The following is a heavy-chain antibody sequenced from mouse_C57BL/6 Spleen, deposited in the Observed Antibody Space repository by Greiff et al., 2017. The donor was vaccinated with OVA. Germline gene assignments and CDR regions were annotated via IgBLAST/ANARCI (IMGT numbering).Heavy chain of an antibody. V-gene: IGHV2-2*01. J-gene: IGHJ3*01. CDR3: ARNSDYYGSSFAY. CDR1: GFSLTSYG. CDR2: IWSGGST. D-gene: IGHD1-1*01. Sequence: VQLVESGPGLVQPSQSLSITCTVSGFSLTSYGVHWVRQSPGKGLEWLGVIWSGGSTDYNAAFISRLSISKDNSKSQVFFKMNSLQADDTAIYYCARNSDYYGSSFAYWGQGTLVTVSA.